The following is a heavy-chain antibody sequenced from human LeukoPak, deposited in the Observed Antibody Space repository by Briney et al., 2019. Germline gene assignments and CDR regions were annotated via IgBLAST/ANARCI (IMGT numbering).Heavy chain of an antibody. J-gene: IGHJ5*02. CDR2: INPNSGGT. Sequence: ASVKVSCKPSGYSFTDYYMHWGGQAPGQGREGMGWINPNSGGTSSAQKFQGRVTMTRDTSITTVYMEVRWLTSDDTAIYYCARADRLHGGPYLIGPWGQGTLVTVSS. CDR3: ARADRLHGGPYLIGP. V-gene: IGHV1-2*02. D-gene: IGHD2-21*01. CDR1: GYSFTDYY.